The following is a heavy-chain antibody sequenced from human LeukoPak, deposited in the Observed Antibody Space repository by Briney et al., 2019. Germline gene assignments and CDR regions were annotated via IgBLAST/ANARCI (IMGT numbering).Heavy chain of an antibody. J-gene: IGHJ4*02. CDR3: AKSIAVAEGPYYFDY. Sequence: GGSLRLSCAASGFTFSSYGMHWVRQAPGKGLEWVAFIRYDGSNKYYADSVKGRFTISRDNAKNSLYLQMNSLKAEDTALYYCAKSIAVAEGPYYFDYWGQGTLVTVSS. D-gene: IGHD6-19*01. CDR2: IRYDGSNK. V-gene: IGHV3-30*02. CDR1: GFTFSSYG.